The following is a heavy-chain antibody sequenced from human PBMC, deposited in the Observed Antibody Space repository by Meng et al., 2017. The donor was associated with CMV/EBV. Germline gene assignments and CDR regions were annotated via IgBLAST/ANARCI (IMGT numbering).Heavy chain of an antibody. CDR2: IRSKAYGGPT. D-gene: IGHD3-3*01. V-gene: IGHV3-49*04. CDR1: GFTFGDYS. J-gene: IGHJ3*02. Sequence: GESLKISCTASGFTFGDYSMSWVRQAPGKGLEWVGFIRSKAYGGPTEYAASVKGRFSISRDDSRSIAYLQMNSLKTEDTAVYYCTIGYDFWSGYFSDHAFDIWGQGTMVTVSS. CDR3: TIGYDFWSGYFSDHAFDI.